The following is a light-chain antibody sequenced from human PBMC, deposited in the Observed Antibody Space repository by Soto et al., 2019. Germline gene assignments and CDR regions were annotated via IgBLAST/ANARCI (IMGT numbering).Light chain of an antibody. J-gene: IGLJ2*01. Sequence: QSVLTQPPSASGTPGQRVSISCSGSSSNIGSNTVNWYQQLPGTAPTLLIYNNNQRPSGVPDRFSGSKSGTSASLAISGLQSEDEDDYYCTSWDDSLNGPVVFGGGTKLTVL. CDR1: SSNIGSNT. V-gene: IGLV1-44*01. CDR3: TSWDDSLNGPVV. CDR2: NNN.